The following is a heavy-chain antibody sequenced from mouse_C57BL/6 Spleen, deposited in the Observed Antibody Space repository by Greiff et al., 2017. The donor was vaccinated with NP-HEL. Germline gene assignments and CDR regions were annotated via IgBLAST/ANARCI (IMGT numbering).Heavy chain of an antibody. Sequence: QVQLQQSGPGLVQPSQSLSITCTASGFSLTSYGVHWVRQSPGQGLEWLGVIWSGGSTDYNAAFISRLSISKANAKSQVFFQMNSLQADDTAIYYCARNWEAWFAYWGQGTLVTVSA. D-gene: IGHD4-1*01. V-gene: IGHV2-2*01. CDR2: IWSGGST. J-gene: IGHJ3*01. CDR1: GFSLTSYG. CDR3: ARNWEAWFAY.